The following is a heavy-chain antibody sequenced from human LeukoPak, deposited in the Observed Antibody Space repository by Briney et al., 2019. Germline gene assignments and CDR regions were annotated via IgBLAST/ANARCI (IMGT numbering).Heavy chain of an antibody. CDR1: GASISSSNYY. Sequence: SETLSLTCSVSGASISSSNYYWAWIRQPPGKGLEWIGRIYTSGSTNYNPSLKSRVTMSVDTSKNQFSLKLSSVTAADTAVYYCAREDYYDSSGYPRDYFDYWGQGTLVTVSS. CDR3: AREDYYDSSGYPRDYFDY. V-gene: IGHV4-39*07. D-gene: IGHD3-22*01. CDR2: IYTSGST. J-gene: IGHJ4*02.